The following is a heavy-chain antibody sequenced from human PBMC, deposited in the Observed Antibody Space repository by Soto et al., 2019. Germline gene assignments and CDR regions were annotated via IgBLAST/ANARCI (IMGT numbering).Heavy chain of an antibody. Sequence: GGSLRLSCAASGFTFSSYAMSWVRQAPGKGLEWVSAISGSGGSTYYADSVKGRFTISRDNSKNTLYLQMNSLRAEDTAVYYCAKCDDSSGYYYGYDYWGQGTLVTVSS. J-gene: IGHJ4*02. D-gene: IGHD3-22*01. CDR2: ISGSGGST. V-gene: IGHV3-23*01. CDR3: AKCDDSSGYYYGYDY. CDR1: GFTFSSYA.